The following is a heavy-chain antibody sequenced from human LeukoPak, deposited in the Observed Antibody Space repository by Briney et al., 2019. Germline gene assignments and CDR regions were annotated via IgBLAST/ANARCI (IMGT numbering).Heavy chain of an antibody. CDR1: GFTFNNYG. V-gene: IGHV3-23*01. CDR2: ISNDGGGT. D-gene: IGHD3-22*01. Sequence: GGSLRLSCAASGFTFNNYGLIWVRQAPGKGLEWVAAISNDGGGTMYAAFVEGRFTISRDNSKNTLFLQMNSLRAEDTALYYCAKGSNGYFADLWGQGTLVTVSS. CDR3: AKGSNGYFADL. J-gene: IGHJ5*02.